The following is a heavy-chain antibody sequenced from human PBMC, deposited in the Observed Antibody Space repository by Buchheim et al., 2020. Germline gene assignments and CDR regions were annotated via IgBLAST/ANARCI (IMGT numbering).Heavy chain of an antibody. J-gene: IGHJ6*02. CDR2: IDPSDSYT. Sequence: EVQLVQSGAEVKKPGESLRISCKGSGYSFTNYWINWVRQMPGKGLEWMGTIDPSDSYTNYSPSFQGHVPISTDKSISTTYPQWSNLKASDTAMYYCARRVAGRKHYFGMDVWGQGTT. V-gene: IGHV5-10-1*01. CDR3: ARRVAGRKHYFGMDV. CDR1: GYSFTNYW. D-gene: IGHD6-19*01.